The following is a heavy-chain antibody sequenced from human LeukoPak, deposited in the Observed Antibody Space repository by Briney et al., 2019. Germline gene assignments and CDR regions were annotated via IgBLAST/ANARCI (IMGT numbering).Heavy chain of an antibody. Sequence: PGRSLRLSCAASGFSVTGHYMSWVRQAPGKGLEWVSVLYSGGDTYYADSVKGRFTISRDTSKNTLYLQMNGLRAEDTAVYYCARGNTGYSSAWGRDFDYWGQGTLVTVSS. CDR2: LYSGGDT. CDR3: ARGNTGYSSAWGRDFDY. CDR1: GFSVTGHY. J-gene: IGHJ4*02. V-gene: IGHV3-66*01. D-gene: IGHD6-19*01.